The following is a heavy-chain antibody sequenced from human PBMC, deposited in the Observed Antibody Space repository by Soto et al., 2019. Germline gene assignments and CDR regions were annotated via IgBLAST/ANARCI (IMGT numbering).Heavy chain of an antibody. D-gene: IGHD5-12*01. V-gene: IGHV4-59*01. J-gene: IGHJ6*02. CDR1: GGSISSYY. CDR3: ARVSRGTRGYEAYYYGMDV. Sequence: SETLSLTCTVSGGSISSYYWSWIRQPPGKGLEWIGYIYYSGSTNYNPSLKSRVTISVDTSKNQFSLKLSSVTAADTAVYYCARVSRGTRGYEAYYYGMDVWGQGTTVTVSS. CDR2: IYYSGST.